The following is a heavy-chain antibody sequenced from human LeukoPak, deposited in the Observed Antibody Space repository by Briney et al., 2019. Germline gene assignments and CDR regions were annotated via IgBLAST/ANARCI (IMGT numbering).Heavy chain of an antibody. CDR3: ARGGVYSGSYNY. V-gene: IGHV4-59*01. D-gene: IGHD1-26*01. CDR2: IYYSGSP. J-gene: IGHJ4*02. Sequence: SETLSLTCTVSGGSISSYYWSWIRQPPGTGLEWIGYIYYSGSPNYNPSLTSRVPISVDTSKNQFSLKLSSVTAADTAVYYCARGGVYSGSYNYWGQGTLVTVSS. CDR1: GGSISSYY.